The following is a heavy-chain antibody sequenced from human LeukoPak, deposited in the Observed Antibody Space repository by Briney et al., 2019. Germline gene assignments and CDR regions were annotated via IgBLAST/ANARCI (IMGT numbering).Heavy chain of an antibody. CDR2: IYYGGST. D-gene: IGHD2-15*01. V-gene: IGHV4-39*01. CDR1: GGSISSSDYY. CDR3: ARALGYCSGGSCTRGYNWFDP. J-gene: IGHJ5*02. Sequence: WETLSLTCTVSGGSISSSDYYWGWSRQPPGKGLEWIGSIYYGGSTYYNPSLKSRVTISVDTSMNQFSLKLSFVTTADTAVYYCARALGYCSGGSCTRGYNWFDPWGQGTLVTVPS.